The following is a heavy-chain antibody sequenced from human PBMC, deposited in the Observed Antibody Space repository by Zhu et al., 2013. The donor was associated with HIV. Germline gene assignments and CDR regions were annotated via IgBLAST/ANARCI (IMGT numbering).Heavy chain of an antibody. J-gene: IGHJ4*02. V-gene: IGHV1-69*06. Sequence: QVQLVQSGVEVKKPGASVKVSCKASGGSFSNSAITWVRQAPGQGLEWMGGIIFMFATASYAQKFQGRVTITADKSTSTVYMELTSLRSDDTAVYYCARDRFGVGSTTLFDYWGQGTLVTVSS. CDR1: GGSFSNSA. D-gene: IGHD1-26*01. CDR2: IIFMFATA. CDR3: ARDRFGVGSTTLFDY.